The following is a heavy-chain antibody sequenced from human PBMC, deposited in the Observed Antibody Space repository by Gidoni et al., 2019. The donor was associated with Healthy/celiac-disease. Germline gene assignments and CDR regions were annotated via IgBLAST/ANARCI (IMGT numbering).Heavy chain of an antibody. D-gene: IGHD7-27*01. CDR1: GGSFSSGAYY. CDR2: IYYSGST. V-gene: IGHV4-30-4*01. J-gene: IGHJ6*02. CDR3: ARAGAGYYDMDV. Sequence: QVQLPESGPGLLKPSKTLSLTCTVSGGSFSSGAYYWSWISQPPGKGLEWIGYIYYSGSTYYNPSLKSRVTISVDTSKNQFSIKLSSVTAADTAVYYCARAGAGYYDMDVGSQGTTVTVSS.